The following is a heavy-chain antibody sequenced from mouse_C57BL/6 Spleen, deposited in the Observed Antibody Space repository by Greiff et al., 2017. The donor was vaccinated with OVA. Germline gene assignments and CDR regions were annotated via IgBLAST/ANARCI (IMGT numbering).Heavy chain of an antibody. Sequence: QVQLQQPGAELVKPGASVKVSCKASGSPFTSSWLPLVTPLPCPCLAWIGRIHPSDSDTNYNQKFKGKATLTVDKSSSTAYMQLSSLTSEDSAVYYCAISITTVVAYYYAMDYWGQGTSVTVSS. CDR2: IHPSDSDT. V-gene: IGHV1-74*01. J-gene: IGHJ4*01. CDR1: GSPFTSSW. CDR3: AISITTVVAYYYAMDY. D-gene: IGHD1-1*01.